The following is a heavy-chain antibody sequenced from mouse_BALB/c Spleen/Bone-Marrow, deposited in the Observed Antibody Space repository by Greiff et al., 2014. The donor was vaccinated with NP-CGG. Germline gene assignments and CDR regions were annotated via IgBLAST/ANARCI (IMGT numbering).Heavy chain of an antibody. CDR1: GYTFTDCA. Sequence: QVQLQQSGAELVRPGVSVKISCKGSGYTFTDCAMHWVKQSHAKSLEWIGVISTYYGDASYNQKFKGKATMTVDKSSSTAYMELARLTSEDSAIYYCARESIYYYGSTLDYWGQGTTLTVSS. V-gene: IGHV1S137*01. D-gene: IGHD1-1*01. CDR3: ARESIYYYGSTLDY. J-gene: IGHJ2*01. CDR2: ISTYYGDA.